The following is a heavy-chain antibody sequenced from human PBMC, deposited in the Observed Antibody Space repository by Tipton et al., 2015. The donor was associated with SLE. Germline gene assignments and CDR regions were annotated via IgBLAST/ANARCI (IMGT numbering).Heavy chain of an antibody. CDR1: GGSFSGYY. CDR3: AGGVTMSRGNWFDP. CDR2: INHSGST. D-gene: IGHD3-22*01. J-gene: IGHJ5*02. V-gene: IGHV4-34*01. Sequence: TLSLTCAVYGGSFSGYYWSWIRQPPGKGLEWIGEINHSGSTNYNPSLKSRVTISVDTSKNQFSLKLSSVTAADTAAYYCAGGVTMSRGNWFDPWGQGTLVTVSS.